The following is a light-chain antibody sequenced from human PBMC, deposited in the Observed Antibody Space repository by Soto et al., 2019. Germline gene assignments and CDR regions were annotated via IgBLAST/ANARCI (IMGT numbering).Light chain of an antibody. CDR1: SSDVGGYHY. V-gene: IGLV2-14*01. J-gene: IGLJ3*02. Sequence: QSALTQPASVSGAPGQSITISCTGTSSDVGGYHYGSWYQQHPGKAPKLMIYEVSSRPSGVSNRFSGSKSGNTASLTISGLQAEDEADYYCSSFTSSTTWVFGGGTKVTVL. CDR2: EVS. CDR3: SSFTSSTTWV.